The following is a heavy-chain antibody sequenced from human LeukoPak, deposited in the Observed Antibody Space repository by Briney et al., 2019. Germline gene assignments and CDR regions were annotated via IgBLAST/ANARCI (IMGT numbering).Heavy chain of an antibody. V-gene: IGHV4-4*02. CDR3: ARDQGQYRSYNTEKYNWFDP. D-gene: IGHD1-14*01. Sequence: SETLSLTCAVSGVSISSSNWWTWVRQPPGKGLEGIGEIYHGGSTNYNPSLKSRVTISVDTSKNQFSLKLSSVTAADTAVYYCARDQGQYRSYNTEKYNWFDPWGQGTLVTVSS. CDR1: GVSISSSNW. J-gene: IGHJ5*02. CDR2: IYHGGST.